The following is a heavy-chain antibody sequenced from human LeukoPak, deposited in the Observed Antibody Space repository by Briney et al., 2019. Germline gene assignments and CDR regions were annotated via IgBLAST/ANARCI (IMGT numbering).Heavy chain of an antibody. J-gene: IGHJ4*02. V-gene: IGHV4-34*01. D-gene: IGHD2-21*01. CDR1: GGSFSGYY. Sequence: PSETLSLTCAAYGGSFSGYYWSWIRQPPGKGLEWIGEINHSGSTNYNPSLKSRVTISVDSSKNQFSPKLSSATAADTAVYYCARGGRELWWRAKTIGPHFDYWGQGTLVTVSS. CDR3: ARGGRELWWRAKTIGPHFDY. CDR2: INHSGST.